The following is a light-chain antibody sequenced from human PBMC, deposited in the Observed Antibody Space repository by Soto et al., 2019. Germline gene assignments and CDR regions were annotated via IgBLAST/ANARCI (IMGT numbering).Light chain of an antibody. J-gene: IGLJ1*01. V-gene: IGLV4-69*01. CDR3: YSSRSSSSTFYV. Sequence: QLVLTQSPSASASLGASVKLTCTLSSGHSSYAIAWHQQQPEKGPRYLMKLNSDGSHSKGDGIPDRFSGSSSGAERYLTISSLQSEDEADYFCYSSRSSSSTFYVFGTGTKLTVL. CDR2: LNSDGSH. CDR1: SGHSSYA.